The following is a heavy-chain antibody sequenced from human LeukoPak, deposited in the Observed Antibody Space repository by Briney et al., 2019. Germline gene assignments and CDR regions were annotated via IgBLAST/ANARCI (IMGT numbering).Heavy chain of an antibody. J-gene: IGHJ5*02. D-gene: IGHD3-16*01. V-gene: IGHV1-2*04. CDR1: GYTFICYY. Sequence: SVKASCKASGYTFICYYMHWVRQAPGQGLERIGWINPNSGCTNYAQKFQGWVTMTRDTSISTAYMELSRLRSDDTAVYYCAREVLRVWFDPWGQGTLVTVSS. CDR3: AREVLRVWFDP. CDR2: INPNSGCT.